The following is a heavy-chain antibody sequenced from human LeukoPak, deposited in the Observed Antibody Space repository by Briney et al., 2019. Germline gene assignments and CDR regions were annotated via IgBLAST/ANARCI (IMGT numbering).Heavy chain of an antibody. CDR3: TTDIVVVPAAGGKSAFDY. V-gene: IGHV3-15*01. Sequence: GSLRLSCAASGFTFSNAWMSWVRQAPGKGLEWVGRIKSKTDGGTTDYAAPVKGRFTISRDDSKNTLYLQMNSLKTEDTAVYYCTTDIVVVPAAGGKSAFDYWGQGTLVTVSS. CDR1: GFTFSNAW. D-gene: IGHD2-2*01. CDR2: IKSKTDGGTT. J-gene: IGHJ4*02.